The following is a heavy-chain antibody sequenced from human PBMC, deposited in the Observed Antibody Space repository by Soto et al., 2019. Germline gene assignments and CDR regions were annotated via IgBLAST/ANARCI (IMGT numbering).Heavy chain of an antibody. D-gene: IGHD4-4*01. CDR2: INSDGSRT. CDR3: AREGYRGCYFDY. Sequence: EVHLVESGGGLVQAGGSLRLSCAASGFTFTDYCTHWVRQAPGKGLVWVSRINSDGSRTSYADSVTGRFTISRDNAKNTLYVQMNSLRGEDTGLDDCAREGYRGCYFDYWGQGTLVTVSS. J-gene: IGHJ4*02. V-gene: IGHV3-74*01. CDR1: GFTFTDYC.